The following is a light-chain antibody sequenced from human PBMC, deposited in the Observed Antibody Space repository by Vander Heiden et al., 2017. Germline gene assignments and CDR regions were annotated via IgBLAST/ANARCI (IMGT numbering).Light chain of an antibody. J-gene: IGKJ4*01. V-gene: IGKV3-11*01. Sequence: EIVLTQSPPTLSLSPVESPTLSCRASPSVSSYLAWYQQKPGQAPRLLIYDASNRATGIPARFSGSGSGTDFTLTISIREPEDFAVYYCQQRSNWPPLTFGGGTKVEIK. CDR2: DAS. CDR3: QQRSNWPPLT. CDR1: PSVSSY.